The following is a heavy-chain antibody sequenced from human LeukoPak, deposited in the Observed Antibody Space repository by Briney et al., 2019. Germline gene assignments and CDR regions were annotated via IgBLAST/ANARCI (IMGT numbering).Heavy chain of an antibody. D-gene: IGHD2/OR15-2a*01. V-gene: IGHV4-34*01. CDR3: AYSGISDWFDP. CDR2: INHRRNT. J-gene: IGHJ5*02. Sequence: PSETLSLTCAVYDGSFTGYQYSWIRQSPGKGLEGIGEINHRRNTKYNPSLKNRVTISLDSSTHQFSLELSSVTAADAAVYFCAYSGISDWFDPWGQGTLVTVSS. CDR1: DGSFTGYQ.